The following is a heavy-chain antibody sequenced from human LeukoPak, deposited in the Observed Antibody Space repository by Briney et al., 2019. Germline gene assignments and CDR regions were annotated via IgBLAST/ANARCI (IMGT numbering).Heavy chain of an antibody. V-gene: IGHV3-33*01. Sequence: GGSLRLSCAPSGFTFSSYAMHWVRQAPGKGLQWVAVIWFDGSKKYYADSVKGHFTISRDNAKNPLYLQMNSLRAEDTAVYYCARYIEYYFDYWGQGTLVTVSS. D-gene: IGHD2-15*01. CDR2: IWFDGSKK. CDR3: ARYIEYYFDY. J-gene: IGHJ4*02. CDR1: GFTFSSYA.